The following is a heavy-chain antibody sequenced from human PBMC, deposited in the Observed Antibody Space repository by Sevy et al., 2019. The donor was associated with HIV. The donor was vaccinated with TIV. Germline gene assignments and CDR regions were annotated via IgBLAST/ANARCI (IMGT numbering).Heavy chain of an antibody. CDR2: FDPEDGET. Sequence: ASVKVSCKVSGYTLTGLSMHWVRQAPGKGLEWMGRFDPEDGETIYEQNFQGRVTLTEDTSRDTAYMELNSLRYEDTAVYYCATAREYYQDSSGYLDFWGQGTLVTVSS. CDR3: ATAREYYQDSSGYLDF. V-gene: IGHV1-24*01. CDR1: GYTLTGLS. J-gene: IGHJ4*02. D-gene: IGHD3-22*01.